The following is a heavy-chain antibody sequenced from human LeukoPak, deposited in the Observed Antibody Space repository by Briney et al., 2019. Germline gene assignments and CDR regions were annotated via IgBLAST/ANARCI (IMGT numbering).Heavy chain of an antibody. D-gene: IGHD1-7*01. Sequence: ASVKVSCKVSGYTLTELSMHWVRQAPGKGLEWMGGFDPEDGETIYAQKFQGRVTMTEDTSTDTAYMELSSLRSDDTAVYCCATDPGITGTTGPFDYWGQGTLVTVSS. V-gene: IGHV1-24*01. CDR3: ATDPGITGTTGPFDY. CDR2: FDPEDGET. J-gene: IGHJ4*02. CDR1: GYTLTELS.